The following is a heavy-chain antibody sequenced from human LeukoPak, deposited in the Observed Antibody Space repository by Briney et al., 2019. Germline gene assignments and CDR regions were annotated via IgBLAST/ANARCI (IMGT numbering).Heavy chain of an antibody. Sequence: GGSLRLSCAASGFTFSSYSMNWVRQAPGKGLEWVSSISSSSSYIYYADSVKGRFTISRDNAKNSLYLQMNSLRAEDTAVYYCARALKSGYSSGWYNFDYWGQETLVTVSS. V-gene: IGHV3-21*01. CDR2: ISSSSSYI. D-gene: IGHD6-19*01. CDR1: GFTFSSYS. CDR3: ARALKSGYSSGWYNFDY. J-gene: IGHJ4*02.